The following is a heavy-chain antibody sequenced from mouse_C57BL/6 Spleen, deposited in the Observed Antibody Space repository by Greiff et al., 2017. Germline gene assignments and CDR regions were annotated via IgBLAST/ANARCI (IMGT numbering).Heavy chain of an antibody. Sequence: QVQLQQPGAELVKPGASVKMSCKASGYTFTSYWITWVKQRPGQGLEWIGDIYPGSGSTNYNEKFKSKATLTVDTSSSTAYMQLSSLTSEDSAVYYCARSGDYDTGGYAMDYWGQVTSVTVSS. CDR2: IYPGSGST. CDR3: ARSGDYDTGGYAMDY. CDR1: GYTFTSYW. V-gene: IGHV1-55*01. D-gene: IGHD2-4*01. J-gene: IGHJ4*01.